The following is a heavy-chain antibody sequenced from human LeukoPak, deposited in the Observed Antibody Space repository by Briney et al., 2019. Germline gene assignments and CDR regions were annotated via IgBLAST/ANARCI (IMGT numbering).Heavy chain of an antibody. Sequence: GGSLRLSCAASGFTFSSYSMNWVRQAPGKGLEWVSSISSSNIYYADSVKGRFTISRDNAKKSLYLQMNSLRAEDTAVYYCARATTYDILTGFSDYWGQGTLVTVSS. V-gene: IGHV3-21*01. D-gene: IGHD3-9*01. CDR2: ISSSNI. CDR1: GFTFSSYS. J-gene: IGHJ4*02. CDR3: ARATTYDILTGFSDY.